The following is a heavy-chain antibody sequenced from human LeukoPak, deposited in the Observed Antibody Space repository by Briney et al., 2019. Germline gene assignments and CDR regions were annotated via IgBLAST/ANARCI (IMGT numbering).Heavy chain of an antibody. Sequence: PSQTLSLTCTVSGGSISSGGYYWSWIRQPPGKGLEWIGYIYHSGSTYYNPSLKSRVTISVDRSKNQFSLKLSSVTAADTAVYYCARGSQWGETLDYWGQGTLVTVSS. D-gene: IGHD3-16*01. CDR1: GGSISSGGYY. CDR3: ARGSQWGETLDY. J-gene: IGHJ4*02. CDR2: IYHSGST. V-gene: IGHV4-30-2*01.